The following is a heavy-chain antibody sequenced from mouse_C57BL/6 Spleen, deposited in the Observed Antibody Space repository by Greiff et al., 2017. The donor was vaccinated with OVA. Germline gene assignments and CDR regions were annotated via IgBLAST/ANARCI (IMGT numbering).Heavy chain of an antibody. CDR2: IYPGDGDT. J-gene: IGHJ3*01. D-gene: IGHD2-1*01. CDR3: ARGASGNYEGFAY. CDR1: GYAFSSYW. V-gene: IGHV1-80*01. Sequence: QVQLQQSGAELVKPGASVKISCKASGYAFSSYWMNWVKQRPGKGLEWIGQIYPGDGDTNYNGKFKGKATLTADKSSSTAYMQLSSLTSADSAVYFCARGASGNYEGFAYWGQGTLVTVSA.